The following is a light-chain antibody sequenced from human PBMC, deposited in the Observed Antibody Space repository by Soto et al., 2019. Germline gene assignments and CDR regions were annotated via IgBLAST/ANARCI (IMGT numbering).Light chain of an antibody. V-gene: IGLV2-14*03. CDR2: DVD. CDR3: CSSADGSIYF. J-gene: IGLJ1*01. Sequence: QSVLTQPASVSGSPGQSITISCTGTSSDVGAYDYVSWYLQYPDKAPQLLIYDVDHRPSGVSSRFSGSKSGNTASLTISGLQAEDEGDYYCCSSADGSIYFFGTGTKLTVL. CDR1: SSDVGAYDY.